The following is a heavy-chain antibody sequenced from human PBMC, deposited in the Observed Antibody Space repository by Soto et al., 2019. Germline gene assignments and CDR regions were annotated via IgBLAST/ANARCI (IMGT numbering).Heavy chain of an antibody. CDR3: ARDYYKYYDSSGYYRSPAY. J-gene: IGHJ4*02. Sequence: PVGSKRVSWRAAGGKCGGYGGRWVRQATGKGLEWVAVIWYDGSNKDYADSVKGRFTISRDNSRNTLSLQMNSLRAEDTAVYYCARDYYKYYDSSGYYRSPAYWGQGTLVTVSS. CDR2: IWYDGSNK. D-gene: IGHD3-22*01. CDR1: GGKCGGYG. V-gene: IGHV3-33*08.